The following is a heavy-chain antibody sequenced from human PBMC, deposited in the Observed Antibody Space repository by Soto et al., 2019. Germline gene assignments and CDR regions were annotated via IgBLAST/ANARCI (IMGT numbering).Heavy chain of an antibody. CDR3: ARQRGLAYCGGDCYADY. CDR1: GYSFTSYW. J-gene: IGHJ4*02. V-gene: IGHV5-51*01. Sequence: LGESLKISCKGSGYSFTSYWIGWVRQMPGKGLEWMGTIYPGDSDTRYSPSFQGQVTISADKSISTAYLQWSSLKASDTAMYYCARQRGLAYCGGDCYADYWGQGTLVTVSS. CDR2: IYPGDSDT. D-gene: IGHD2-21*02.